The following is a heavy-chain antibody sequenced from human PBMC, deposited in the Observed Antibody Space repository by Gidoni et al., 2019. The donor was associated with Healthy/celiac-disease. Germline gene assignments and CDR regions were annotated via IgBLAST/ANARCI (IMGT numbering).Heavy chain of an antibody. D-gene: IGHD3-22*01. CDR1: GGSISSGGYY. V-gene: IGHV4-30-4*01. J-gene: IGHJ4*02. CDR2: IYDSGST. CDR3: ARGPGNYYDSSGYYPRRWFDY. Sequence: QVQLQESGPGLVKPSQTLSLTCAVSGGSISSGGYYWSWIRQPPGKGLEWIGYIYDSGSTYYTPSLKSRVTISVDTSKNQFSLKLSSVTAADTAVYYCARGPGNYYDSSGYYPRRWFDYWGQGTLVTVSS.